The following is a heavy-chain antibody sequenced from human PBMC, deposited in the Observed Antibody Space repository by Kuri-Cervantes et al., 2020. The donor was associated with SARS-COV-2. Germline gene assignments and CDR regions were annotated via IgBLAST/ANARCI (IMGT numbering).Heavy chain of an antibody. CDR3: ARQGSSGWYLGY. J-gene: IGHJ4*02. CDR1: GGSISSYY. CDR2: IYYSGST. D-gene: IGHD6-19*01. V-gene: IGHV4-59*08. Sequence: SETLSLTVTVSGGSISSYYWSWIRQPPGKGLEWIGYIYYSGSTNYNPSLKSRVTISVDTSKNQFSLKLSSVTAADTAVYYCARQGSSGWYLGYWGQGTLVTVSS.